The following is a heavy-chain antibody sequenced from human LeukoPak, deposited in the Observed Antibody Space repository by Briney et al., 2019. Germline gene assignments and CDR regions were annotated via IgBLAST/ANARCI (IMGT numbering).Heavy chain of an antibody. J-gene: IGHJ4*02. Sequence: SETLSLTCTVSGGSISSHYWSWIRQSPVKGLGWIGDISNSGSTSYNPSLKSRVTISIDTSKNQFSLKLSSVTAADTAVYYCARGGRTYFDYWGQGTLVTVSS. CDR2: ISNSGST. CDR1: GGSISSHY. V-gene: IGHV4-59*11. CDR3: ARGGRTYFDY.